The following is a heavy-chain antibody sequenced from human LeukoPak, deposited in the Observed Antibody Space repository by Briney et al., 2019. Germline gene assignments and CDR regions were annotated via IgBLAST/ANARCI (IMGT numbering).Heavy chain of an antibody. CDR3: ARWGSYCSGGSCYAGVDY. Sequence: ASVKVSCKASGYTFTSYGISWVRQAPGQGLEWMGWISAYNGNTNYAQKLQGRVTMPTDTSTSTAYMELRSLRSDDTAGYYCARWGSYCSGGSCYAGVDYWGQGTLVTVSS. V-gene: IGHV1-18*01. J-gene: IGHJ4*02. D-gene: IGHD2-15*01. CDR1: GYTFTSYG. CDR2: ISAYNGNT.